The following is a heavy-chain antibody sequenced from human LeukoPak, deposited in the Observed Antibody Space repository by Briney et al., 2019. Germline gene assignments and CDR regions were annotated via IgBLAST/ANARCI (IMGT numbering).Heavy chain of an antibody. CDR2: IDHSGNT. D-gene: IGHD6-25*01. CDR1: GGSINSNY. Sequence: SETLSLTCTVSGGSINSNYWSWIRQPPGEGLEWIAYIDHSGNTNYNPSLKSRVPISRDMSKNQFSLKLSSETAADTAVYYCARLKMDTLAARVNAFDIWGQGTMVTVSS. J-gene: IGHJ3*02. V-gene: IGHV4-59*08. CDR3: ARLKMDTLAARVNAFDI.